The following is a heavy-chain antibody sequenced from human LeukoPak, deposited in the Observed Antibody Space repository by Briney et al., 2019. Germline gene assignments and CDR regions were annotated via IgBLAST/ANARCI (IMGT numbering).Heavy chain of an antibody. D-gene: IGHD2-15*01. CDR1: GGSFSGYY. CDR3: ARVTSGPLYYYYYGMDV. Sequence: SETLSLTCAVYGGSFSGYYWSWIRQPPGKGLEWIGYIYYSGSTNYNPSLKSRVTISVDTSKNQFSLKLSSVTAADTAVYYCARVTSGPLYYYYYGMDVWGQGTTVTVSS. J-gene: IGHJ6*02. CDR2: IYYSGST. V-gene: IGHV4-59*01.